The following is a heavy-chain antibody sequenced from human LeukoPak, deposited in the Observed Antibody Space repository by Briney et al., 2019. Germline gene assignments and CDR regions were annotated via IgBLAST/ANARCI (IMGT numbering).Heavy chain of an antibody. CDR3: ARGRATTLDY. V-gene: IGHV3-30-3*01. CDR1: GFTFSSYA. Sequence: GGSLRLSCAASGFTFSSYAMHRVRQAPGKGLEWVAVISYDGSNKYYADSVKGRFTISRDNSKNTLYLQMNSLRAEDTAVYYCARGRATTLDYWGQGTLVTVSS. D-gene: IGHD5-12*01. J-gene: IGHJ4*02. CDR2: ISYDGSNK.